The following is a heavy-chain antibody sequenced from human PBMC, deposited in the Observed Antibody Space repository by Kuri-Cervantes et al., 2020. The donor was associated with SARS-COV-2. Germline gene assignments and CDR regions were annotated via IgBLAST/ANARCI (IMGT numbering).Heavy chain of an antibody. CDR3: ARTHYATLLDI. CDR1: GGSISSYY. J-gene: IGHJ3*02. D-gene: IGHD2-2*01. V-gene: IGHV4-59*01. CDR2: NYYSGST. Sequence: ESLNSSFTVSGGSISSYYWSWIRQPTGKGLEWIGYNYYSGSTNYNPSLKSRVTISVDTSKNQFSLKLSSVTAADTAVYYCARTHYATLLDIWGQGTMVTVSS.